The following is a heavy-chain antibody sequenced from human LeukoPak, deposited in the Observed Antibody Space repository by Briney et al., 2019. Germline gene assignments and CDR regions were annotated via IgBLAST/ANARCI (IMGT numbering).Heavy chain of an antibody. J-gene: IGHJ3*02. CDR2: ISYDGSNK. D-gene: IGHD1-14*01. CDR1: GFTFSSYG. CDR3: ASGSILGAFDI. Sequence: GRSLRLSCAASGFTFSSYGMHWVRQAPGKGLEWVAVISYDGSNKYYADSVKGRFTISRDNSKNALYLQMNSLRAEDTAVYYCASGSILGAFDIWGQGTMVTVSS. V-gene: IGHV3-30*03.